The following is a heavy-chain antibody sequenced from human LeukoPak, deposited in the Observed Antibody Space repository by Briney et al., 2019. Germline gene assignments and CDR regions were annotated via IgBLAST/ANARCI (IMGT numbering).Heavy chain of an antibody. CDR3: ARDQEGFDY. V-gene: IGHV1-46*01. J-gene: IGHJ4*02. CDR2: IYPRDGST. Sequence: ASVKVSCKASGYTLTSNYIHWVRQAPGQGLEWMGMIYPRDGSTSYAQKFQGRVTVTRDTSTSTAHMELSGLRSEDPAVYYCARDQEGFDYWGQGTLVTVSS. CDR1: GYTLTSNY.